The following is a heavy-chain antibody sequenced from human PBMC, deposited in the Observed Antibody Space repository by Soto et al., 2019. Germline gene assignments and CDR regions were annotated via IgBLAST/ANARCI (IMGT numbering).Heavy chain of an antibody. V-gene: IGHV1-18*04. CDR2: XSAYNGNT. D-gene: IGHD3-22*01. CDR1: GYTFTXYG. CDR3: GRNRYDSSGYYAYYYGMDV. J-gene: IGHJ6*02. Sequence: VQLVQSGAEVKKTGASXKVSCKASGYTFTXYGXXXXXQAXXXXXXXXXXXSAYNGNTNYAQMFQGRVTMTTDTSTSTAYMEVRSLRLDDRAVYYCGRNRYDSSGYYAYYYGMDVWGQGTTVTVSS.